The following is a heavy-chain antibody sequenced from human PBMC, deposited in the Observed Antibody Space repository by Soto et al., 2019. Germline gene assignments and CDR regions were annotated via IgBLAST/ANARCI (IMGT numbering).Heavy chain of an antibody. CDR1: GGSISSYY. D-gene: IGHD6-13*01. Sequence: QVKLQESGPGLVKPSETLSLTCTVSGGSISSYYWSWIRQPPGKGLEWIGYIYYSGSTKYNPSLKSRVTISVDTSKNQFSLKLSSVTAADTAVYYCARCSSSWYKYDYWGQGTLVTVSS. V-gene: IGHV4-59*01. CDR3: ARCSSSWYKYDY. J-gene: IGHJ4*02. CDR2: IYYSGST.